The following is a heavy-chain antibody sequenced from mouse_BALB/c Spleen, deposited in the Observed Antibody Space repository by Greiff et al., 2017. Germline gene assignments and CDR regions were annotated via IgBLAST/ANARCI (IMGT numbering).Heavy chain of an antibody. V-gene: IGHV5-12-1*01. CDR3: ASTFDD. J-gene: IGHJ2*01. Sequence: EVKLMESGGGLVKPGGSLKLSCAASGFAFSSYDMSWVRQTPEKRLEWVAYISSGGGSTYYPDTVKGRFTISRDNAKNTLYLQMSSLKSEDTAMYYCASTFDDWGQGTTLTVSS. CDR2: ISSGGGST. CDR1: GFAFSSYD.